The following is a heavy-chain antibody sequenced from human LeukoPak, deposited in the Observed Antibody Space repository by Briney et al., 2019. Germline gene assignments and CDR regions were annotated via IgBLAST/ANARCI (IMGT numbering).Heavy chain of an antibody. CDR1: NYTFTSYA. CDR3: ARDKASCCYDY. D-gene: IGHD2-2*01. J-gene: IGHJ4*02. V-gene: IGHV1-18*01. CDR2: ISAHNGNT. Sequence: GASVKVSCKASNYTFTSYAISWVRQAPGQGLEWMGWISAHNGNTHYAQQLQGRVTMTKDTSTSTAYMALRSLRSDDTAVYYCARDKASCCYDYWAQGTLVPVSS.